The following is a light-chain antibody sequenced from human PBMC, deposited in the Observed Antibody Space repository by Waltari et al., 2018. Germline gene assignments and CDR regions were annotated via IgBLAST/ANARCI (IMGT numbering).Light chain of an antibody. J-gene: IGKJ1*01. CDR1: QSVSKY. V-gene: IGKV3-20*01. CDR2: AAS. Sequence: EVVLTQSPGTLPLSTGERATLSCRASQSVSKYLAWYQQRPGQAPWLLIYAASTRATGIPDRFSGSGSGTDFSLTISRLEPEDFAVYYCQNHERLPATFGQGTKVEIK. CDR3: QNHERLPAT.